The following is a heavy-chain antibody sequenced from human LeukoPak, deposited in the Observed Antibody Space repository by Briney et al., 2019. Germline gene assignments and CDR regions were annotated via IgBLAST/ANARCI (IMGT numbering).Heavy chain of an antibody. V-gene: IGHV4-4*07. CDR2: IYASGST. D-gene: IGHD6-19*01. CDR1: GGSISSYY. J-gene: IGHJ3*02. Sequence: PSETLSLTCTVSGGSISSYYWNWIRQPAGKGLEWIGRIYASGSTNYNPSLKSRVSMSIEKSKSQFSLKLNSVTAADTATYYCARDFRISGWTDACDIWGQGTMVTVSS. CDR3: ARDFRISGWTDACDI.